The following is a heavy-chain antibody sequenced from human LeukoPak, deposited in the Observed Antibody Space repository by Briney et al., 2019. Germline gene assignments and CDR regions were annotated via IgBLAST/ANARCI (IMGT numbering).Heavy chain of an antibody. CDR3: ATQILLCHYY. D-gene: IGHD3-10*01. CDR2: IYYSGST. J-gene: IGHJ4*02. Sequence: SETLSLTCTVSGGSISNYYWSWIRQPPGKGLEWIGYIYYSGSTNYNPSLKSRVTISVDTSKNQFSLKLSSVTAADTAVYYCATQILLCHYYWGQGTLVTVSS. CDR1: GGSISNYY. V-gene: IGHV4-59*08.